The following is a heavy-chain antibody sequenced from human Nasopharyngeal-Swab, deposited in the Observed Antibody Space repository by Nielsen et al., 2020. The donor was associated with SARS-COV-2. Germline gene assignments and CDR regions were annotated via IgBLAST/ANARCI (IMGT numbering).Heavy chain of an antibody. CDR2: ISGSGGST. V-gene: IGHV3-23*01. CDR3: GGYNWNYGVIDY. Sequence: GESLKISCAASGFTFSSYAMSWVRQAPGKGLEWVSAISGSGGSTYYADSVKGRFTISRDNSKNTLYLQMNSLRAEDTAVYYCGGYNWNYGVIDYWGQGTLVTVSS. CDR1: GFTFSSYA. J-gene: IGHJ4*02. D-gene: IGHD1-7*01.